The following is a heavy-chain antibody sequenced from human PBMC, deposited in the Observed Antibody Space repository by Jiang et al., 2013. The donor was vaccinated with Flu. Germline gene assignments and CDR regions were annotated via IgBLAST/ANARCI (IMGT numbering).Heavy chain of an antibody. V-gene: IGHV1-3*01. D-gene: IGHD3-22*01. CDR1: GYTFTNYA. CDR3: GSPARQWGVFYDSTTYYHFDY. Sequence: SGAEVKKPGASVKVSCKASGYTFTNYAIHWVRQAPGQRLEWMGWINGGNDKTEYSQKFQGRVTIIRDASASTAYMELSSLRSEDTAVYYCGSPARQWGVFYDSTTYYHFDYWGQGTLVTVSS. CDR2: INGGNDKT. J-gene: IGHJ4*02.